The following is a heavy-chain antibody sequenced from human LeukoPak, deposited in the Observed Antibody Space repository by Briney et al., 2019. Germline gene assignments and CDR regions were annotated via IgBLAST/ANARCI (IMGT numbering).Heavy chain of an antibody. D-gene: IGHD3-3*01. Sequence: GGSLRLSCAASGFTFSSYWMHWVRQAPEKGLVWVSRINSDGSSTSYADSVKGRFTISRDNAKNTLYLQMNSLRAEDTAVYYCARGYDFWSGYYTNNWFDPWGQGTLVTVSS. CDR2: INSDGSST. V-gene: IGHV3-74*01. J-gene: IGHJ5*02. CDR3: ARGYDFWSGYYTNNWFDP. CDR1: GFTFSSYW.